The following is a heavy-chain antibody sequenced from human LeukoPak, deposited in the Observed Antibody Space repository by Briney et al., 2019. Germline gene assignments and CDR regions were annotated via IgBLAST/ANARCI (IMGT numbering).Heavy chain of an antibody. CDR1: GGSFRDSY. CDR3: ARGWSGTLFDY. V-gene: IGHV4-34*01. D-gene: IGHD3-3*01. J-gene: IGHJ4*02. Sequence: SETLSLTCAVYGGSFRDSYWSWIRQPPGKGPEWIGEINHSGSTNYNPSLKSRVTISVDTSKNHFSLKLSSVTAADTAVYYCARGWSGTLFDYWGQGTLVTVSS. CDR2: INHSGST.